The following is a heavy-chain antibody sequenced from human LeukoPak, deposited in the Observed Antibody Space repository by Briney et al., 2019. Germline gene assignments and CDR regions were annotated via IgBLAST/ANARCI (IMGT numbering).Heavy chain of an antibody. V-gene: IGHV3-48*03. D-gene: IGHD6-13*01. J-gene: IGHJ5*02. CDR1: VLTSSNYE. Sequence: PRRSLRLSSAASVLTSSNYEMNSVRQSPGKGVEWVSYISTIYRTTYYAESVKGRFTISRDNAQNSLYLQMNSLRVEDTAVYHCARGLASSNWPHWFDPWGQGTLVSVSS. CDR2: ISTIYRTT. CDR3: ARGLASSNWPHWFDP.